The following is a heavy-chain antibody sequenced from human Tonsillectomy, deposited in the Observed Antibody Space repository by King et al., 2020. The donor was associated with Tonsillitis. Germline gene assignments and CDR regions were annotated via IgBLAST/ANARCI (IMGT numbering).Heavy chain of an antibody. CDR2: ISLQSGNI. Sequence: VQLVESGGGLVQPGRSLRLSCAASGFTFGDYAMHWVRQAPGRGLEWVSGISLQSGNIGYAASVKVRFTISRDNAKNSLYLQMNSLRAEDTARYYCAKAMPTPSPAPPHYYQGMDVWGQGTTVTVPS. D-gene: IGHD1-14*01. CDR3: AKAMPTPSPAPPHYYQGMDV. J-gene: IGHJ6*02. V-gene: IGHV3-9*01. CDR1: GFTFGDYA.